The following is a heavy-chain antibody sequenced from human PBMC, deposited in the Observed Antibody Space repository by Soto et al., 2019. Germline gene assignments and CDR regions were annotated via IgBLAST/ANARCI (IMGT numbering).Heavy chain of an antibody. Sequence: PSETLSLTCTVSGCSISRSSYYWGWIRQPPGKGLEWIGSIYYSGSTYYNPSLKSRVTISVDTSKNQFSLKLSSVTAVDTAVYYCARHNGPLYVGYYYDMDVWGQGTTVTVSS. D-gene: IGHD3-16*01. CDR3: ARHNGPLYVGYYYDMDV. J-gene: IGHJ6*02. CDR1: GCSISRSSYY. CDR2: IYYSGST. V-gene: IGHV4-39*01.